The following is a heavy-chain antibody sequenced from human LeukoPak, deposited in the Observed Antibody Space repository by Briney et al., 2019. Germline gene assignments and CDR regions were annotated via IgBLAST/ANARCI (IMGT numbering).Heavy chain of an antibody. CDR2: IWYAESST. D-gene: IGHD6-19*01. J-gene: IGHJ6*02. V-gene: IGHV3-33*01. CDR3: ARDGSFGRDV. CDR1: GFIFNSYG. Sequence: GRSLRLSCAASGFIFNSYGIHWVRQAPGKGLEWVAVIWYAESSTYYTDSVKGRFTISRDNSKKTVYLQMNSLRVEDTGVYYCARDGSFGRDVWGQGTTVTVSS.